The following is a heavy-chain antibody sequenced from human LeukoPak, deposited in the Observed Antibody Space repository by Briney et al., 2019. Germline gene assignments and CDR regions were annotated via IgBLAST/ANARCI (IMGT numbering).Heavy chain of an antibody. J-gene: IGHJ6*02. Sequence: GGSLRLSCAASGFTFSSYAMSWVRQAPGKGLEWVSAISGSGGGTYYADSVKGRFTISRDNSKNTLYLQMNSLRAEDTAVYYCAKAPHRNRWLVKQYGMDVWGQGTTVTVSS. CDR3: AKAPHRNRWLVKQYGMDV. V-gene: IGHV3-23*01. CDR1: GFTFSSYA. CDR2: ISGSGGGT. D-gene: IGHD6-19*01.